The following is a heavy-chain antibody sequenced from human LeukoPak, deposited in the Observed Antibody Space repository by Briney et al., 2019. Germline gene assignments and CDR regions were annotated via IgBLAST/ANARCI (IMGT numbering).Heavy chain of an antibody. CDR3: ARPLLGTSIAGAGIGY. D-gene: IGHD6-19*01. CDR2: ISGGGGSK. J-gene: IGHJ4*02. CDR1: GFTFSSYA. Sequence: GGSLRLSCAASGFTFSSYAMSWVRQAPGKGLEWVSAISGGGGSKYYEDSVNGRFTISRDNDNNTLSLQMNSLSAEDTAVYYCARPLLGTSIAGAGIGYWGQGTLVTVSS. V-gene: IGHV3-23*01.